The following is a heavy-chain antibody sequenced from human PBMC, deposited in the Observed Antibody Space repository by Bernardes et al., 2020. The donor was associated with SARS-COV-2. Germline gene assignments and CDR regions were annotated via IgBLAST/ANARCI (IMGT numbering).Heavy chain of an antibody. CDR1: GFTFSSYA. Sequence: GGSLRLSCAASGFTFSSYAMHWVRQAPGKGLEWVAVISHDGSNKYYADSVKGRFTISRDNSKNTLYLQMNSLRAEDTAVYYCARENYDFWSGYYMQIDYWGQGTLVTVSS. CDR2: ISHDGSNK. D-gene: IGHD3-3*01. J-gene: IGHJ4*02. CDR3: ARENYDFWSGYYMQIDY. V-gene: IGHV3-30*04.